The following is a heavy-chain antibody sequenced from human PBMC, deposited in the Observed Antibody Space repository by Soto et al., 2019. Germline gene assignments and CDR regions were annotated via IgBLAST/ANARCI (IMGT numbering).Heavy chain of an antibody. Sequence: PGGSLRLSCAASGFSFDSYSMHWVRQAPGKGLEWVTTVSFDSKNKYYIDSVEGRFTISRDNSKKMLYLQMNSLRHEDMAVYYCAKGSSWYDYDYYYGMDVWGQGTTVTVSS. D-gene: IGHD6-13*01. CDR1: GFSFDSYS. V-gene: IGHV3-30*18. CDR3: AKGSSWYDYDYYYGMDV. CDR2: VSFDSKNK. J-gene: IGHJ6*02.